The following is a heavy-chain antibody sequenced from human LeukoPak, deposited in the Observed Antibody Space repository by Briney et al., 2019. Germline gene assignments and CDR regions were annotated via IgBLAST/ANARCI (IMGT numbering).Heavy chain of an antibody. CDR1: EFPFRSYW. CDR2: INRDGSKN. Sequence: GGSLRLSCAASEFPFRSYWMTWVRPAPGKGLEWVANINRDGSKNHFVDSVKGRFTISRDNAKNFLYLQMNSLRAEDTAVYFCARDSSPYCGDDCYFDAFDLWGQGTMVTVSS. D-gene: IGHD2-21*02. J-gene: IGHJ3*01. V-gene: IGHV3-7*03. CDR3: ARDSSPYCGDDCYFDAFDL.